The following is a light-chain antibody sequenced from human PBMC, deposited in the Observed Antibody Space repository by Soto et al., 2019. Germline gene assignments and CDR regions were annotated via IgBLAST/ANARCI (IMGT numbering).Light chain of an antibody. J-gene: IGKJ1*01. CDR1: QSVSSSY. V-gene: IGKV3-20*01. CDR2: GAS. Sequence: EIVLTQSPGTLSLSPGERATLSCMASQSVSSSYLAWYQQKPGQAPRLLIYGASNRATGIPDRFTGSGSGTDFTLTITRLEPEDFALYYCQPYSSSPPLTFGYSPPWTFVQGTKVEIK. CDR3: QPYSSSPPLTFGYSPPWT.